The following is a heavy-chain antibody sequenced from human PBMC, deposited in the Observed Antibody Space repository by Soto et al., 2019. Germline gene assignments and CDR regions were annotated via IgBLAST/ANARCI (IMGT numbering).Heavy chain of an antibody. CDR1: GGSITDKW. Sequence: QVQLQESGPGLVKPSGILSLTCAVSGGSITDKWWSWIRQTPGKGLEWIGEVHHSGSTNYSPSLKSRVTMSVDTSKNDFSLKLFSLTAADTAIYYFAREGDHPFSLGYWGQGTLVTVSS. J-gene: IGHJ4*02. CDR3: AREGDHPFSLGY. V-gene: IGHV4-4*02. D-gene: IGHD3-16*01. CDR2: VHHSGST.